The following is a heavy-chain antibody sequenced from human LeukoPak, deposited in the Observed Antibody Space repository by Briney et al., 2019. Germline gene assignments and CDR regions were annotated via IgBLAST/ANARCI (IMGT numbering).Heavy chain of an antibody. D-gene: IGHD3-9*01. CDR1: GYSFTSYW. CDR3: ARHPRYFDALTRRDYYYYMDV. CDR2: IYPGDSDT. Sequence: GESLKISCKGSGYSFTSYWIGWVRQMPGKGLEWMGIIYPGDSDTRYSPSFQGQVTISADKSISTAYLQWSSLKASDTAIYYCARHPRYFDALTRRDYYYYMDVWGKGTTVTVS. V-gene: IGHV5-51*01. J-gene: IGHJ6*03.